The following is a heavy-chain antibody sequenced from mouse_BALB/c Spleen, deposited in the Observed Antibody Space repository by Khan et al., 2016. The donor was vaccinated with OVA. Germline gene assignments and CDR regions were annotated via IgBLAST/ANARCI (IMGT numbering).Heavy chain of an antibody. D-gene: IGHD2-1*01. CDR3: ARSGGNFHWYFDG. V-gene: IGHV5-17*02. CDR1: GFTLSSFG. J-gene: IGHJ1*01. Sequence: EVELVESGGGLVQPGGSRKLSCVASGFTLSSFGMHWVRQAPMKGLEWVAYISSGSSTIYYVDTVKGRFTISRDNPTNTLFLQMTSLRSEDTAMYYGARSGGNFHWYFDGWGAGTSVTVAS. CDR2: ISSGSSTI.